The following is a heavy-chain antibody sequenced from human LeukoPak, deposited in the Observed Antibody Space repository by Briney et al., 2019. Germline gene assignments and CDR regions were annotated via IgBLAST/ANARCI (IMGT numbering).Heavy chain of an antibody. V-gene: IGHV4-4*02. CDR1: GFSFSSHA. Sequence: PGGSLRLSCATSGFSFSSHAMTWVRQPPGKGLEWIGEIYHSGSTNYNPSLRSRVTISVDRSKNQFALKLTSVTAADTAVYYCARGQGSYGDYWGQGTLVIVSS. D-gene: IGHD5-18*01. J-gene: IGHJ4*02. CDR3: ARGQGSYGDY. CDR2: IYHSGST.